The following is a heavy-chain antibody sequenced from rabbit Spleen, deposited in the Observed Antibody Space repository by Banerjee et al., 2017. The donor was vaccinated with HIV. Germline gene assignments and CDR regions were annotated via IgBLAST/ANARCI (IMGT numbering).Heavy chain of an antibody. D-gene: IGHD1-1*01. CDR2: IDLLFGTT. V-gene: IGHV1S47*01. CDR3: VRGASESGYYSL. Sequence: QEQLKESGGGLVQPGGSLKLSCKASGFDFSRTGVSWVRQAPGKGLEWIGYIDLLFGTTYYANWVNGRFTISSHDAQNTLYLQLHSLTAADTATYFCVRGASESGYYSLWGPGTLVTVS. J-gene: IGHJ4*01. CDR1: GFDFSRTG.